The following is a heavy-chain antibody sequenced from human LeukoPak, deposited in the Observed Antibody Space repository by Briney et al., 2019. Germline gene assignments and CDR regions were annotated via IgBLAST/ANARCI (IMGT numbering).Heavy chain of an antibody. Sequence: SVKVSCKASGGTFSSYAISRVRQAPGQGLEWMGGIIPIFGTANYAQKFQGRVTITTDESTSTAYMELSSLRSEDTAVYYCARTIVVVPAAMYYYYYMDVWGKGTTVTVSS. J-gene: IGHJ6*03. CDR1: GGTFSSYA. V-gene: IGHV1-69*05. CDR3: ARTIVVVPAAMYYYYYMDV. CDR2: IIPIFGTA. D-gene: IGHD2-2*01.